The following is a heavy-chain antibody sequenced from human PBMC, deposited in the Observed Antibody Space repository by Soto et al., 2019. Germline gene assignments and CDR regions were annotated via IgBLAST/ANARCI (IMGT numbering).Heavy chain of an antibody. D-gene: IGHD2-2*01. Sequence: GGSLRLSCAASGFTFSSYSMNWVRQAPGKGLEWVSYISSSSSTIYYADSVKGRFTISRDNAKNSLYLQMNSLRDEDTAVYYCARPLPAAMRGGQVLYYYGMDVWGQGTTVTVSS. V-gene: IGHV3-48*02. CDR3: ARPLPAAMRGGQVLYYYGMDV. J-gene: IGHJ6*02. CDR1: GFTFSSYS. CDR2: ISSSSSTI.